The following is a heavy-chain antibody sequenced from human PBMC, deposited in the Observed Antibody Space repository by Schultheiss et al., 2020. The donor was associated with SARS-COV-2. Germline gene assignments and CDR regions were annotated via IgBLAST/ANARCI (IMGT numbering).Heavy chain of an antibody. Sequence: SETLSLTCTVSGGSISSYYWSWIRQPPGKGLEWIGYIYYSGSTYYNPSLKSRVTISVDTSKNQFSLKLSSVTAADTAVYYCAIAAAGTMYRFDPWGQGTLVTVSS. J-gene: IGHJ5*02. CDR1: GGSISSYY. D-gene: IGHD6-13*01. V-gene: IGHV4-59*12. CDR2: IYYSGST. CDR3: AIAAAGTMYRFDP.